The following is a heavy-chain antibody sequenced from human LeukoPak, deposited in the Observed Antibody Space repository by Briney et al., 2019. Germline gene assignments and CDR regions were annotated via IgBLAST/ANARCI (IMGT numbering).Heavy chain of an antibody. V-gene: IGHV1-8*01. CDR3: ARTRRYCSSTSCYTGGGY. CDR1: GYTFTSYD. Sequence: ASVTVSCTASGYTFTSYDINWVRQATGQGLEWMGWMNPNSGNTGYAQKFQGRVTMTRNTSISTAYMELSSLRSEDTAVYYCARTRRYCSSTSCYTGGGYWGQGTLVTVSS. D-gene: IGHD2-2*02. CDR2: MNPNSGNT. J-gene: IGHJ4*02.